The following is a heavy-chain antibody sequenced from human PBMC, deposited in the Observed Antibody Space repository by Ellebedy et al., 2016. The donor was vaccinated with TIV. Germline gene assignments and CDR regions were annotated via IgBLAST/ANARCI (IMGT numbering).Heavy chain of an antibody. V-gene: IGHV3-7*03. Sequence: GGSLRLXCAASGFIFSRYGIHWVRQAPDKGLEWVANIQEDGSEKYYVDSVKGRFTISRDSAKNSLYLQMNSLRAEDTAVYYCARDLAHSWDEAPLFDYWGQGSLVTVSS. D-gene: IGHD2-15*01. J-gene: IGHJ4*02. CDR1: GFIFSRYG. CDR3: ARDLAHSWDEAPLFDY. CDR2: IQEDGSEK.